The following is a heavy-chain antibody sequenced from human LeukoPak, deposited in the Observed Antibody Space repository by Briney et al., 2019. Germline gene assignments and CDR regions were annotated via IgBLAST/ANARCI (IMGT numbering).Heavy chain of an antibody. CDR2: IRGSGGST. J-gene: IGHJ4*02. Sequence: GGSLRLSCAASRFTFTNYAMSWVRQAPGKGLEWVSAIRGSGGSTYYADSVKGRFTISRDNSKNTLYLQMDSLRAEDTAVYYCAKVTESLGSCTGGVCYRAIDYWGQGTLVTVSS. CDR3: AKVTESLGSCTGGVCYRAIDY. V-gene: IGHV3-23*01. CDR1: RFTFTNYA. D-gene: IGHD2-8*02.